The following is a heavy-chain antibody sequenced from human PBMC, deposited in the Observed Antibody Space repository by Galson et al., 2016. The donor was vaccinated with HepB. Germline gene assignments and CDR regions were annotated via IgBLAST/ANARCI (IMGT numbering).Heavy chain of an antibody. J-gene: IGHJ6*02. CDR1: GGSISRSGSY. D-gene: IGHD2-15*01. V-gene: IGHV4-39*01. Sequence: ETLSLTCTVSGGSISRSGSYWGWIRQPPGKGLEWIGTIYYSGNTYYSPSLKSRLTISVGTPKNQFSLRLSSVTAADTAVYYCASHRIYNFFDGMDVWGQGTTVTVSS. CDR3: ASHRIYNFFDGMDV. CDR2: IYYSGNT.